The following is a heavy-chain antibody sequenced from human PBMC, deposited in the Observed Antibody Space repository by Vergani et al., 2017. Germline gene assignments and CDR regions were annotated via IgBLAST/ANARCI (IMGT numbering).Heavy chain of an antibody. D-gene: IGHD6-13*01. CDR1: GGPFSSYA. CDR3: ARVHRIAAAGFPYYYYYVMDV. Sequence: QVQLVQSGAEVKKPGSSVKVSCKASGGPFSSYAISWVRQAPGQGLEWMGGIIPIFGTANYAQKFQGRVSITADETTSTAYMELSTLRSVDTAVYYCARVHRIAAAGFPYYYYYVMDVWGQGTTVTVSS. CDR2: IIPIFGTA. V-gene: IGHV1-69*01. J-gene: IGHJ6*02.